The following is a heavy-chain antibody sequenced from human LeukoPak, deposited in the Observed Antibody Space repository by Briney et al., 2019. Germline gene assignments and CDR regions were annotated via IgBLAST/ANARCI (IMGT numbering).Heavy chain of an antibody. D-gene: IGHD2-2*01. J-gene: IGHJ5*02. CDR1: GYSFTSYW. CDR2: IYPGDSDT. V-gene: IGHV5-51*01. Sequence: GESLKISCKGSGYSFTSYWIGWVRQMPGKGLELMGIIYPGDSDTRYSPSFQGQVTISAVKSISTAYLQWSSLKASDTAMYYCARHGPRYCSSTSCGNWFDPWGQGTLVTVSS. CDR3: ARHGPRYCSSTSCGNWFDP.